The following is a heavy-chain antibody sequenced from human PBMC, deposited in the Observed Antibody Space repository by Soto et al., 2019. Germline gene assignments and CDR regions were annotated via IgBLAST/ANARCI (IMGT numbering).Heavy chain of an antibody. CDR2: INAGNGET. J-gene: IGHJ4*02. CDR1: GYTFTN. Sequence: ASVKVSCKASGYTFTNVHWVRQAPGRGLEWMGWINAGNGETRFSQKFQGRVTVTRDTSATTAYMEMSSLRSEDTAIYYCAISTNWDRPFDNWGQGTLVTVSS. D-gene: IGHD7-27*01. CDR3: AISTNWDRPFDN. V-gene: IGHV1-3*01.